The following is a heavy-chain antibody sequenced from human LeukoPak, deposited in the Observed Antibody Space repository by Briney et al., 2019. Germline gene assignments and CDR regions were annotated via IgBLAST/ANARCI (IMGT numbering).Heavy chain of an antibody. CDR3: ARDLKTCQLVHHDAYDI. Sequence: GGSLRLSCVASGFTFSSYSMNWVRQAPGKGLEWVSYIIPSSGTIYYADSVKGRFTISRDNGKNSLYLQMNSLRAEDTAVYYCARDLKTCQLVHHDAYDIWGQGTMVTVSS. D-gene: IGHD6-13*01. CDR1: GFTFSSYS. CDR2: IIPSSGTI. J-gene: IGHJ3*02. V-gene: IGHV3-48*04.